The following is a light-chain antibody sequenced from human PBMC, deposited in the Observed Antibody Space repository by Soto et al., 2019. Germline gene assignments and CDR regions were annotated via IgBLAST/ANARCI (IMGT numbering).Light chain of an antibody. CDR3: CSYAGSGTDNYV. CDR2: DVS. V-gene: IGLV2-11*01. J-gene: IGLJ1*01. Sequence: QSVLTQPRSVSGSPGQSVTISCTGTSSDVGLSKYVSWYQQRPGKAPKLMIYDVSKRPSGVPDRFSGSKSGNTAPLAISGLQAEDEADYYCCSYAGSGTDNYVFGSGTKVTVL. CDR1: SSDVGLSKY.